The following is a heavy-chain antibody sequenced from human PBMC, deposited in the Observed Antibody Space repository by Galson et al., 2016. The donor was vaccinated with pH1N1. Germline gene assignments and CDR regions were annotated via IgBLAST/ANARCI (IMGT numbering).Heavy chain of an antibody. D-gene: IGHD3-16*02. V-gene: IGHV3-7*01. CDR3: ARAIGSRSAY. CDR1: GFTFSNYW. J-gene: IGHJ4*02. Sequence: PRLSCAASGFTFSNYWMHWVRQVPGKGLEWVANIKEDGSDTYYVDSVRGRFTISRDNAKNSLYLQMNSLRDEDTALYYCARAIGSRSAYWGQGTLVTVSS. CDR2: IKEDGSDT.